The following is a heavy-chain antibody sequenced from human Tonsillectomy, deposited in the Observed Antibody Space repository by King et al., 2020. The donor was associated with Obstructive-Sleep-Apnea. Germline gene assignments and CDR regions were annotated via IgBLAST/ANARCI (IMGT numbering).Heavy chain of an antibody. D-gene: IGHD6-19*01. J-gene: IGHJ4*02. CDR1: GYTFTSYD. CDR2: IIPNRYNK. Sequence: VQLVESGAEVKKPGSSVKVSCKASGYTFTSYDINWVRQATGQGLEWMGWIIPNRYNKGYAQKLQGRVTMTRNTSISTAYMELSSLRSEDTAVYYCARESRSSGWYVYWGQGTLVTVSS. V-gene: IGHV1-8*01. CDR3: ARESRSSGWYVY.